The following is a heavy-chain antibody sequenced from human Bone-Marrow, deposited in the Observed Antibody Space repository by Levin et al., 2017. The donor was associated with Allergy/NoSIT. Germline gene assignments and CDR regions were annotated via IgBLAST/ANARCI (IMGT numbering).Heavy chain of an antibody. J-gene: IGHJ1*01. V-gene: IGHV4-59*01. CDR2: IYHSGNS. Sequence: PSETLSLTCTVSGGFIGSYYWNWIRQPPGKGLEWIGYIYHSGNSKYNPSLKSRVTMSVDTSKNHFSLKLSSVTAADTAVYYCARGSVIDGLHLWGQGTPVTVSS. CDR3: ARGSVIDGLHL. D-gene: IGHD2-21*01. CDR1: GGFIGSYY.